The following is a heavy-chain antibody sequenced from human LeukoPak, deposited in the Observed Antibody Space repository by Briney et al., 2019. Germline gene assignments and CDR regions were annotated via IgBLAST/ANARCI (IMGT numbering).Heavy chain of an antibody. J-gene: IGHJ6*02. CDR2: ISGSGVST. Sequence: PGGSLRLSCAASRFIFSNYAMTWVRQAPGKGLEWVSTISGSGVSTYSPDSVMGRFTISRDNSKNTLYLQMNSLRVEDTAVYFCARGSGLTTYGMDVWGQGTTVTVSS. CDR1: RFIFSNYA. V-gene: IGHV3-23*01. D-gene: IGHD1-1*01. CDR3: ARGSGLTTYGMDV.